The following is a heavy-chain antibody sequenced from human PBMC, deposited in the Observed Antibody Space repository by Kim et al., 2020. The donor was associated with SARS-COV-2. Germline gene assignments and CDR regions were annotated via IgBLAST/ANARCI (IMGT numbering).Heavy chain of an antibody. J-gene: IGHJ3*02. D-gene: IGHD3-22*01. Sequence: FTISRDNSKNTLYLQMNSLRAEDTAVYYCAREADSSGYYFLNHNPDAFDIWGQGTMVTVSS. V-gene: IGHV3-30*01. CDR3: AREADSSGYYFLNHNPDAFDI.